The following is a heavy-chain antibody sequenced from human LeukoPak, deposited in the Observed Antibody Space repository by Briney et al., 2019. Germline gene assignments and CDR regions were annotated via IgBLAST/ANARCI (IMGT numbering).Heavy chain of an antibody. CDR1: GFTFSSYG. D-gene: IGHD1-26*01. CDR3: ARVPSGSYSYYYYYGMDV. CDR2: IWYDGSNK. J-gene: IGHJ6*02. V-gene: IGHV3-33*01. Sequence: PGGSLRLSCAASGFTFSSYGMHWVRQAPGKGLEWVAVIWYDGSNKYYADSVKGRFTISRDNSKNTLYLQMNSLRAEDTAVYYCARVPSGSYSYYYYYGMDVWAQGTTVTVPS.